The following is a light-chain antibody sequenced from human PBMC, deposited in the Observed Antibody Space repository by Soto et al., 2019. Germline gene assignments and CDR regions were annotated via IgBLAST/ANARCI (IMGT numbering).Light chain of an antibody. CDR1: QSVSSTY. Sequence: EIVLTQSPGTLSLPLGETATLSCRASQSVSSTYLAWYQQKPGQAPRLLIYGASSRAAGIPDRFSGSGSGADFTLTNSRLEPEDFAMYYCQQKVTFGQGTKMEIK. CDR3: QQKVT. J-gene: IGKJ2*01. CDR2: GAS. V-gene: IGKV3-20*01.